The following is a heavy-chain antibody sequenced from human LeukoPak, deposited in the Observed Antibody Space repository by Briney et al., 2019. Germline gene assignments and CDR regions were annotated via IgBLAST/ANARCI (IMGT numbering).Heavy chain of an antibody. CDR3: AKRGVVIRVILVGFHKEAYYFDS. J-gene: IGHJ4*02. D-gene: IGHD3-22*01. V-gene: IGHV3-23*01. CDR2: ISDSGGRT. Sequence: QPGGSLRLSCAVSGITLSNYGMSWVRQAPGKGLEWVAGISDSGGRTNYADSVKGRFTISRDNPKNTLYLQMNSLRAEDTAVYFCAKRGVVIRVILVGFHKEAYYFDSWGRGALVTVSS. CDR1: GITLSNYG.